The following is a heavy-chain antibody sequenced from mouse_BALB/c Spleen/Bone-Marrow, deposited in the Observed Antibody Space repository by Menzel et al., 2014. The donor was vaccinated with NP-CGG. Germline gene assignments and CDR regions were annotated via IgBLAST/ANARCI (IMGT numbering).Heavy chain of an antibody. Sequence: EVHLVESGGGLVQPGGSLNLSCAASGFDFSRYWMSWARQAPGKGQEWIGEINPGSSTINYTPSLKDKFIISRDNAKNTLYLQMSTVRSEDTALYYCARTAYYAMDYWGQGISVTVSS. J-gene: IGHJ4*01. CDR3: ARTAYYAMDY. CDR1: GFDFSRYW. V-gene: IGHV4-2*02. CDR2: INPGSSTI.